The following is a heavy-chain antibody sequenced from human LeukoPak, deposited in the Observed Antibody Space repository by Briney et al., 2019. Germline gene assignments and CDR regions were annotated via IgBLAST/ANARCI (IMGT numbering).Heavy chain of an antibody. V-gene: IGHV4-59*12. CDR3: ARARQGGNNWFDP. J-gene: IGHJ5*02. CDR2: IYYSGST. Sequence: NPSETLSLTCTVSGGSISSYYWSWIRQPPGKGLEWIGYIYYSGSTNYNPSLKSRVTMSVDTSKNQFSLKLSSVTAADTAVYYCARARQGGNNWFDPWGQGTLVTVSS. CDR1: GGSISSYY. D-gene: IGHD2-15*01.